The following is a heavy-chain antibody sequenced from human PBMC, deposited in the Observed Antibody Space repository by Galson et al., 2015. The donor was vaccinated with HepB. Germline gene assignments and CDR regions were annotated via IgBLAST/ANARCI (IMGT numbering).Heavy chain of an antibody. Sequence: SVKVSCKASGYTFTSYGISWVRQAPGQGLEWMGWISAYNGNTNYAQKLQGRVTMTTDTSTSTAYMELRSLRSDDTAVYYCARDRGGYCSSTSCYRYAFDIWGQGTMVTVSS. V-gene: IGHV1-18*01. CDR1: GYTFTSYG. J-gene: IGHJ3*02. D-gene: IGHD2-2*01. CDR2: ISAYNGNT. CDR3: ARDRGGYCSSTSCYRYAFDI.